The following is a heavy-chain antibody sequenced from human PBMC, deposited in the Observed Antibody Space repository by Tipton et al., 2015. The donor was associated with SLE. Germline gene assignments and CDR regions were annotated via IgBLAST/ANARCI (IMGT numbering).Heavy chain of an antibody. J-gene: IGHJ4*02. CDR3: ARGGFDWGFPYFDF. Sequence: TLSLTCTVSRGSITSYYWSWIRQPAGKPLEWIGRVYYSGSTNYNPSLKSRVTLSPDTSKNQFSLKLTSVTAADTALYYCARGGFDWGFPYFDFWGQGVLVTVS. V-gene: IGHV4-4*07. CDR1: RGSITSYY. D-gene: IGHD3-9*01. CDR2: VYYSGST.